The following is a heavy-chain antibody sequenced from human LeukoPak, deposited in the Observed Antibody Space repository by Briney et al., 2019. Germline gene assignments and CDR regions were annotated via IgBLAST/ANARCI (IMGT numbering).Heavy chain of an antibody. Sequence: GGSLRLSCAASGFTFSSYSMNWVRQAPGKGLEWVSSISSSSSYIYYADSVKGRFTISRDNAKNSLYLQMNSLRAEDTAVYYCARDRVAAPNWFDPWGPGTLVTVSS. CDR2: ISSSSSYI. V-gene: IGHV3-21*01. CDR3: ARDRVAAPNWFDP. D-gene: IGHD2-15*01. CDR1: GFTFSSYS. J-gene: IGHJ5*02.